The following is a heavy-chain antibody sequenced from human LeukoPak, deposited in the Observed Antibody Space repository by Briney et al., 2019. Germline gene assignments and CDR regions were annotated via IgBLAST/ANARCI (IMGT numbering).Heavy chain of an antibody. D-gene: IGHD3-3*01. CDR2: INPNSGGP. J-gene: IGHJ4*02. CDR1: GYSFTGFY. Sequence: ASVKVSCKASGYSFTGFYIHWVRQAPGQGLEWMGWINPNSGGPKYAQKFQGRVTTTRDTSISTAYMELSRLKSDDTAVYFCARRVGVIGATWPFDYWGQGTLVTVSS. CDR3: ARRVGVIGATWPFDY. V-gene: IGHV1-2*02.